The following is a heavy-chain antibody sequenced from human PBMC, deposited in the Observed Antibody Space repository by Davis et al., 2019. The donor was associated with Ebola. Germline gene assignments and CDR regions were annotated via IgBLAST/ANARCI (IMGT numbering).Heavy chain of an antibody. Sequence: SGPTLVKPTQTLTLTCTFSGFSLRTSGMCVSWIRQPPGKALEWLARIDWDDDKYYSTSLKTRLTISKDTSKNQVVLTMTNMDPVDTATYYCARIRKSFYSSGWYGDAFDIWGQGTMVTVSS. CDR1: GFSLRTSGMC. J-gene: IGHJ3*02. CDR3: ARIRKSFYSSGWYGDAFDI. V-gene: IGHV2-70*11. D-gene: IGHD6-19*01. CDR2: IDWDDDK.